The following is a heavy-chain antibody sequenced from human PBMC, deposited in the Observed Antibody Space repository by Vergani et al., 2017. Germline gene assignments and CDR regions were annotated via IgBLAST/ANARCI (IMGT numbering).Heavy chain of an antibody. J-gene: IGHJ4*02. CDR3: ARMGGYDEGDAFRIGYFDS. CDR2: IYSTGST. CDR1: GGSMSGYY. V-gene: IGHV4-31*03. Sequence: QVNLQESGPGLVKPSETLSLTCSVSGGSMSGYYWNWIRQHPGKGLEWIGYIYSTGSTHHNPSLRRRINMSVDTSKNQFSLKLNAVTAADTAMYYCARMGGYDEGDAFRIGYFDSWGPGILVTVSS. D-gene: IGHD3-22*01.